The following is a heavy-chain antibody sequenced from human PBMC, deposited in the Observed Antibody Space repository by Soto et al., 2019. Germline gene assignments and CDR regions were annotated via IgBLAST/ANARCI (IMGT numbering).Heavy chain of an antibody. D-gene: IGHD2-2*01. J-gene: IGHJ4*02. CDR3: AIDECISTSCYASY. V-gene: IGHV1-18*01. Sequence: QVQLVQSGAEVKKPGASVKVSCKASGYTFTSYGISWVRQAPGQGLEWMGWISAYNGNTNYAQKLQGRVTMTTDTCTSRADTELRSRRSDDTAVYYCAIDECISTSCYASYWGQGTLVTVSS. CDR1: GYTFTSYG. CDR2: ISAYNGNT.